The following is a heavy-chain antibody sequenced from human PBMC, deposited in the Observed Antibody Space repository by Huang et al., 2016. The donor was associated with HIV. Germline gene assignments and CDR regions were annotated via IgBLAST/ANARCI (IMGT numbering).Heavy chain of an antibody. CDR1: GYTFTTYS. CDR3: ARYRLTGTFLDS. CDR2: SNTKTGKP. J-gene: IGHJ4*02. D-gene: IGHD3-9*01. V-gene: IGHV7-4-1*02. Sequence: QVQLVQSGSELRKPGASVKVSCKASGYTFTTYSLMWVRQAPGQGLEWMGWSNTKTGKPTYAQGFTGRFVFSLDTTVSTAYLQISSLKTDDTAKYFCARYRLTGTFLDSWGQGTQVTVSS.